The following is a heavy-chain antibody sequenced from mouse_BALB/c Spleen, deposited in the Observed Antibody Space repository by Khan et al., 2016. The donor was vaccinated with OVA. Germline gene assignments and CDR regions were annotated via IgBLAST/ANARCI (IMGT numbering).Heavy chain of an antibody. CDR1: GFSLSRYN. D-gene: IGHD2-14*01. CDR2: IWGGGGT. Sequence: VQLKESGPGLVVPSQSLSITCTVSGFSLSRYNIHWIRQPPGKGLEWLGMIWGGGGTDYNSTLKSRLSISKDNSKSQVFLKMNSLQTDDTAMYYCARAYYRDDGYYAMDYWGQGTSVTVSS. V-gene: IGHV2-6-4*01. J-gene: IGHJ4*01. CDR3: ARAYYRDDGYYAMDY.